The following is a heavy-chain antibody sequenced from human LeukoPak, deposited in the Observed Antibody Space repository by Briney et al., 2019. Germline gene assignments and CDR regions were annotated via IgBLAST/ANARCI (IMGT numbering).Heavy chain of an antibody. CDR3: ARSPRYSGYDYGSDY. CDR1: GGSISSSSYY. V-gene: IGHV4-39*07. J-gene: IGHJ4*02. D-gene: IGHD5-12*01. CDR2: INHSGRT. Sequence: SETLSLTCTVSGGSISSSSYYWGWIRQPPGKGLEWIGEINHSGRTNYNASLKSRVTISVDTSKNQFSLKMSYVTAADTAVYYCARSPRYSGYDYGSDYWGRGILVTVSS.